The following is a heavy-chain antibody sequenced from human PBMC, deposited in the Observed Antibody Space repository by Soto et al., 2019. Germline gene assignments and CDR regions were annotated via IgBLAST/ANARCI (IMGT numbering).Heavy chain of an antibody. J-gene: IGHJ6*02. V-gene: IGHV3-23*01. D-gene: IGHD2-15*01. CDR1: GFTFSSYA. CDR3: AKPRRGYWSGGSCYDMDV. Sequence: EVQLLESGGGLVQPGGSLRLSCAASGFTFSSYAMSWVRQAPGKGLEWVSSIIANGISTYYADYLKGRFTISRDNSKNALYLQVNSLRAEDTDVYYCAKPRRGYWSGGSCYDMDVWGQGTTVTVSS. CDR2: IIANGIST.